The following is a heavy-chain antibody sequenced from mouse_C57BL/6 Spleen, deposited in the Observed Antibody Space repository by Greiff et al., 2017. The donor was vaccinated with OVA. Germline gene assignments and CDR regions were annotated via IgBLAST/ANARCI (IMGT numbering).Heavy chain of an antibody. CDR1: GYTFTDYY. CDR2: INPYNGGT. V-gene: IGHV1-19*01. J-gene: IGHJ4*01. Sequence: EVQLQQSGPVLVKPGASVKMSCKASGYTFTDYYMNWVKQSHGKSLEWIGVINPYNGGTSYNQKFKGKATLTVDKSSSTAYMELNSLTSEDSAVYYCARSGPRSNYPYYAMDYWGQGTSVTVSS. CDR3: ARSGPRSNYPYYAMDY. D-gene: IGHD2-5*01.